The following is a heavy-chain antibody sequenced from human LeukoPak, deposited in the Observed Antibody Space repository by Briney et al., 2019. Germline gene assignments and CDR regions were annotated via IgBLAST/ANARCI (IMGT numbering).Heavy chain of an antibody. V-gene: IGHV4-59*01. Sequence: SETLSLTCTVSSDSISNYYWSWIRQPPGKGLEWIGCIYYSGSTNYNPSLKSRVTISVDTSKNQFSLKLSSVTAADTAVYYCARTTPTYYDILTGYYGKFDHWGQGTLVTVSS. D-gene: IGHD3-9*01. CDR3: ARTTPTYYDILTGYYGKFDH. CDR2: IYYSGST. CDR1: SDSISNYY. J-gene: IGHJ5*02.